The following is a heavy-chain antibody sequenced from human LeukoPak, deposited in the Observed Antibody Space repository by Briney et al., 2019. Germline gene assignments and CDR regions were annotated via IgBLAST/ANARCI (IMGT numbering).Heavy chain of an antibody. CDR3: AKGLYSAVWYFDL. CDR1: GFTLSNYA. V-gene: IGHV3-23*01. CDR2: ISDSGGST. D-gene: IGHD2-15*01. Sequence: GGSLRLSCAASGFTLSNYAMNWVRQAPGKGLEWVSTISDSGGSTYYAASVKGRFTISRDNSKKTLYLQMNSLRAEDTALYLCAKGLYSAVWYFDLWGRGTLVTVSS. J-gene: IGHJ2*01.